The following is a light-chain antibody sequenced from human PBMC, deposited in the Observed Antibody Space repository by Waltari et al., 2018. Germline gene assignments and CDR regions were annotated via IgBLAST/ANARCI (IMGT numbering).Light chain of an antibody. Sequence: QSALTQPPSASGSPGQSVTISCTGTSSYVGGYNYVSWYQQHPGKAPTPMIYEVSKRPSGVPDRFSGSKSGNTASLTVSGLQAEDEADYYCSSYAGSNNYVFGTGTKVTVL. CDR3: SSYAGSNNYV. CDR2: EVS. V-gene: IGLV2-8*01. CDR1: SSYVGGYNY. J-gene: IGLJ1*01.